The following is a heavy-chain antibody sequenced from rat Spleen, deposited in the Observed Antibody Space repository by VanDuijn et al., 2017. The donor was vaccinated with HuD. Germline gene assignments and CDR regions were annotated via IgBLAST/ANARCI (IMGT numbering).Heavy chain of an antibody. Sequence: EVQLVESGGGLVQPGRSLKLSCAASGFTFSNYGMHWIRQAPTKGLEWVASISPSGGSTYYRDSVMGRFTISRDDGESTLYLQMNSLRSEDTATYYCVRLYNNHGYWYFDFWGPGTMVTVSS. CDR3: VRLYNNHGYWYFDF. J-gene: IGHJ1*01. CDR2: ISPSGGST. CDR1: GFTFSNYG. D-gene: IGHD1-5*01. V-gene: IGHV5-19*01.